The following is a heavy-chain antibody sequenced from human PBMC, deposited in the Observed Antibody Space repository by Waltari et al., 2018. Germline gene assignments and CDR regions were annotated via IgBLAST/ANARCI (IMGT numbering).Heavy chain of an antibody. Sequence: QVQLQESGPGLVKPSETLSLTCAVSGYSISSGYYWGWIRQPPGKGLEWIGSIYHSGRTYYNPALKSRVTISVDTSKNQFSLKLSSVTAADTAVYYCARQGSSWSFDYWGQGTLVTVSS. J-gene: IGHJ4*02. V-gene: IGHV4-38-2*01. CDR2: IYHSGRT. CDR1: GYSISSGYY. CDR3: ARQGSSWSFDY. D-gene: IGHD6-13*01.